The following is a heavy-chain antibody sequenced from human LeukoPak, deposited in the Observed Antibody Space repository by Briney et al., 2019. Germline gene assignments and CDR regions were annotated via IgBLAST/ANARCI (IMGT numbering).Heavy chain of an antibody. CDR2: MNQDGSAK. Sequence: GGSLRLSCEPSGFSFSDSWMSWLRGSPGEGVEGVANMNQDGSAKGYVDSVEGRFTISRDNARNSLYLQMSSLRPEDTAVYYCATYTHWVAGDVWGQGTTVTVSS. CDR1: GFSFSDSW. J-gene: IGHJ6*02. D-gene: IGHD3-16*01. V-gene: IGHV3-7*01. CDR3: ATYTHWVAGDV.